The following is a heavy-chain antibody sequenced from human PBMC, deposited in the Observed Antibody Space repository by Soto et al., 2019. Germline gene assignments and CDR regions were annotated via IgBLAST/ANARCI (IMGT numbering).Heavy chain of an antibody. Sequence: SHTLSLTCAISGDSVSSNSATWNWIRQSPSRGLEWLGRTYYRSKWYDDYAVSVKSRITINPDTSRNQFSLQLNSVTPEDTAVYYCARGIVAAATSTWFDRWCQGTLVTVSS. J-gene: IGHJ5*02. CDR2: TYYRSKWYD. CDR1: GDSVSSNSAT. V-gene: IGHV6-1*01. CDR3: ARGIVAAATSTWFDR. D-gene: IGHD6-13*01.